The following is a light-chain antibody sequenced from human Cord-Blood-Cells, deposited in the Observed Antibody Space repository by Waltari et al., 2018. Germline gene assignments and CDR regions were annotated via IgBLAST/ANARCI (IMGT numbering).Light chain of an antibody. V-gene: IGLV2-23*01. J-gene: IGLJ3*02. CDR2: EGS. CDR3: CSYAGPWV. CDR1: SSDVGSYNL. Sequence: QSALTQPASVSGSPGQSITISCTGTSSDVGSYNLVSWYQQHPGKAPKLMIYEGSKRPSGVSNRFSGSKSGNTASLTISGLQAEDEADYYCCSYAGPWVFGGGTK.